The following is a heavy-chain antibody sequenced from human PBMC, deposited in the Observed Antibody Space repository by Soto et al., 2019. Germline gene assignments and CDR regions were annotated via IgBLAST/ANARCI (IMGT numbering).Heavy chain of an antibody. CDR1: GFTFSVYA. D-gene: IGHD2-21*02. J-gene: IGHJ6*02. CDR3: ASLGVGDWAHYYYCYGMDV. CDR2: VTANGGST. V-gene: IGHV3-23*01. Sequence: EVQLLESGGGLVPPGGSLRLSCAATGFTFSVYAMTWVRQAPGKGLEWVSAVTANGGSTYSADSVKGRFTISRDNSKNTLFMQMNRLRAEDTAVYYCASLGVGDWAHYYYCYGMDVWGEGTKINVSS.